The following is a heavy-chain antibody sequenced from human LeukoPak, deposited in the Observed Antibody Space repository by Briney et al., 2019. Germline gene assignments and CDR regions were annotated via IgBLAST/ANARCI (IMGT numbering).Heavy chain of an antibody. V-gene: IGHV3-9*01. CDR3: AKDLSYGSGEYYGMDV. J-gene: IGHJ6*02. CDR2: ISWNSGSI. CDR1: GFTFDDYA. D-gene: IGHD3-10*01. Sequence: PGGSLRLSCAASGFTFDDYAMHWVRQAPGKGLEWVSGISWNSGSIGYADSVKGRFTISRDNAKNSPYLQMNSLRAEDTALYYCAKDLSYGSGEYYGMDVWGQGTTVTVSS.